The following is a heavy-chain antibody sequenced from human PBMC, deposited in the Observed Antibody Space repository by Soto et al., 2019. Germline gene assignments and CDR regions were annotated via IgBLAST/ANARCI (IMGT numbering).Heavy chain of an antibody. CDR3: AREDFGDKIDY. CDR1: GYTFTNYG. V-gene: IGHV1-18*01. J-gene: IGHJ4*02. D-gene: IGHD3-10*01. Sequence: QVHLVQSGAEVKKPGASVKVSCKASGYTFTNYGISWVRQAPGQGLEWMGWISPYNGHTHYTQRFQGRVTMTTDTSTTTTFMELRSLSSDDTAVYYCAREDFGDKIDYWGQGTLAAVSS. CDR2: ISPYNGHT.